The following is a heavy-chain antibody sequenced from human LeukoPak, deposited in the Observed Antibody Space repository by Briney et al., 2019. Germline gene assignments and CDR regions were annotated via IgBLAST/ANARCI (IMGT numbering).Heavy chain of an antibody. D-gene: IGHD2-2*01. CDR3: AKSPGVPAATIFDY. V-gene: IGHV3-48*01. CDR1: GFTFSSYS. CDR2: ISSSSSTI. J-gene: IGHJ4*02. Sequence: GGSLRLSCAASGFTFSSYSMNWVRQAPGKGLEWVSYISSSSSTIYYADSVKGRFTISRDNSKSTLYLHMSSLRAEDTAIYYCAKSPGVPAATIFDYWGQGTLATVSS.